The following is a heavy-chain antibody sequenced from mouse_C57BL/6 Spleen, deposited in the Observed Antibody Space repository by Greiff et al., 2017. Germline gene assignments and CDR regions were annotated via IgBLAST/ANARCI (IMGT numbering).Heavy chain of an antibody. CDR3: AREDSSGFFAY. CDR1: GYTFTSYD. CDR2: IYPRDGST. D-gene: IGHD3-2*02. V-gene: IGHV1-85*01. J-gene: IGHJ3*01. Sequence: QVQLQQSGPELVKPGASVKLSCKASGYTFTSYDINWVKQRPGQGLEWIGWIYPRDGSTKYNEKFKGKATLTVDTSSSTAYMERHSLTSEDSAVYFCAREDSSGFFAYWGQGTLVTVSA.